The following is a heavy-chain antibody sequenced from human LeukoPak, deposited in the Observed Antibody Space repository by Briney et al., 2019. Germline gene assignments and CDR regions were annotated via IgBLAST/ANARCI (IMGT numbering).Heavy chain of an antibody. D-gene: IGHD2-8*01. CDR1: EFTFSSHG. CDR2: ISYDGSDK. CDR3: AKDWGHCNNGVCSYFDY. V-gene: IGHV3-30*18. Sequence: AGGSLRLSCAASEFTFSSHGMHWVRQAPGKGLEWVAVISYDGSDKYYVDSVKGRFTISRDNSKNTLYLQMNSLRTEDTAVYYCAKDWGHCNNGVCSYFDYWGQGSLVTVPS. J-gene: IGHJ4*02.